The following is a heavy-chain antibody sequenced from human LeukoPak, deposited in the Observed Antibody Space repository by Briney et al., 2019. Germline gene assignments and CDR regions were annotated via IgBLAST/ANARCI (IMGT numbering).Heavy chain of an antibody. J-gene: IGHJ4*02. Sequence: GGSLRLSCAASGFTFSSYAMSWVRQAPGKGLEWVSAISGSGGSTYYADFVKGRFTISRDNSKNTLYLQMNSLRAEDTAVYYCAKDLGYCSSTSCYSGQFDYWGQGTLVTVSS. V-gene: IGHV3-23*01. CDR3: AKDLGYCSSTSCYSGQFDY. CDR2: ISGSGGST. D-gene: IGHD2-2*01. CDR1: GFTFSSYA.